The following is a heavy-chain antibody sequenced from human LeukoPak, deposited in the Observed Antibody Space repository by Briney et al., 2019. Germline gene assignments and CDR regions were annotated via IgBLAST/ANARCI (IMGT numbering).Heavy chain of an antibody. CDR1: GFTFSSYG. Sequence: GGSLRLSCAASGFTFSSYGMHWVRQAPGKGLEWVAFIRYDGSNKYYADSVKGRFTISRDNSKNTLYLQMNSLKTEDTAVYYCTSWGNKNYYYYMDVWGKGTTVTVSS. J-gene: IGHJ6*03. V-gene: IGHV3-30*02. CDR3: TSWGNKNYYYYMDV. CDR2: IRYDGSNK. D-gene: IGHD7-27*01.